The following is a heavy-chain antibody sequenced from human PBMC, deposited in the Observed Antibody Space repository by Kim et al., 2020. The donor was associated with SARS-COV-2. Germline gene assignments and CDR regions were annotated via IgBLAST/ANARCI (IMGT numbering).Heavy chain of an antibody. J-gene: IGHJ4*02. Sequence: AQKFQGRVTMTRDTSTSTVYMELSSLRSEDTAVYYCAMSYSGYDFGPFDYWGQGTLVTVSS. V-gene: IGHV1-46*01. CDR3: AMSYSGYDFGPFDY. D-gene: IGHD5-12*01.